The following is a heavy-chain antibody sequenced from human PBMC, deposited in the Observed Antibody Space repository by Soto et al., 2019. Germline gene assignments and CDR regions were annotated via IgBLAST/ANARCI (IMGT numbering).Heavy chain of an antibody. CDR1: GFLFSRCG. CDR3: ARAAGARYYYDSSGPDVLCVFDI. D-gene: IGHD3-22*01. J-gene: IGHJ3*02. V-gene: IGHV3-48*02. Sequence: PGGALRLSRAASGFLFSRCGNNGGRRAPRKGLEWVSYLSSRRSTIYYADSVEGRFTISRDNAKNSLYLQMNSLRDEDTAVYYCARAAGARYYYDSSGPDVLCVFDIWGQGTLVTVSS. CDR2: LSSRRSTI.